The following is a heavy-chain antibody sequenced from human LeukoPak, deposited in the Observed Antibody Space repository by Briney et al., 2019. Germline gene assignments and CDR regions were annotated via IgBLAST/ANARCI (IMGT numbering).Heavy chain of an antibody. D-gene: IGHD6-13*01. Sequence: LSLTCAVYGGSFSGYYWSWIRQATGKGLEWVSYISSSGSTIYYADSVKGRFTISRDNAKNSLYLQMNSLRAEDTAVYYCARVGQQLGHFDYWGQGTLVTVSS. J-gene: IGHJ4*02. CDR1: GGSFSGYY. V-gene: IGHV3-11*04. CDR2: ISSSGSTI. CDR3: ARVGQQLGHFDY.